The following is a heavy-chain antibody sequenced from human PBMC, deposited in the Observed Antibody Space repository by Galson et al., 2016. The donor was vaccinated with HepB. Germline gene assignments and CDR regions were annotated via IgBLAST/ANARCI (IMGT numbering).Heavy chain of an antibody. Sequence: SLRLPCAAAGFTFSTFGKTWVRQAPGKGLEWVANIKQDGSGKYYVDSAKGRFTISRDNAKNSVYLQMNSLRGDDTAVYYCMSYSDAWYSGFWGQGTLVTVSS. D-gene: IGHD6-13*01. V-gene: IGHV3-7*03. J-gene: IGHJ4*02. CDR2: IKQDGSGK. CDR1: GFTFSTFG. CDR3: MSYSDAWYSGF.